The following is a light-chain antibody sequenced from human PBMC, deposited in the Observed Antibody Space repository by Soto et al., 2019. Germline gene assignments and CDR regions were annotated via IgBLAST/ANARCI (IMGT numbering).Light chain of an antibody. Sequence: EIVLTQSPGTLSLSPGERATLSCRASQSVSSSYLAWYQQKPGQAPRLLIYGASSRATGIPDRFSGSVSGTDFTLTISRLEPEDCAVYYCQQYVSSPIFTFGPGTKVDIK. CDR2: GAS. CDR3: QQYVSSPIFT. CDR1: QSVSSSY. V-gene: IGKV3-20*01. J-gene: IGKJ3*01.